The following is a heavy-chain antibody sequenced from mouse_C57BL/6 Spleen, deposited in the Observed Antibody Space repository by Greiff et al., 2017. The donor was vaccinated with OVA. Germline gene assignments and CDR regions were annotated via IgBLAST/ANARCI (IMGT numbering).Heavy chain of an antibody. D-gene: IGHD1-1*01. CDR3: ARWGTTVVAPDY. V-gene: IGHV1-81*01. Sequence: VKLQESGAELARPGASVKLSCKASGYTFTSYGISWVKQRTGQGLEWIGEIYPRSGNTYYNEKFKGKATLTADKSSSTAYMELRSLTSEDSAVYFCARWGTTVVAPDYWGQGTTLTVSS. J-gene: IGHJ2*01. CDR1: GYTFTSYG. CDR2: IYPRSGNT.